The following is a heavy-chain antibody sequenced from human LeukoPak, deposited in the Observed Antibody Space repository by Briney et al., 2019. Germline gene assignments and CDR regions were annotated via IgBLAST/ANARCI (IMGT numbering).Heavy chain of an antibody. V-gene: IGHV3-30*12. J-gene: IGHJ4*02. CDR1: GFTFSSYG. CDR2: ISYDGSNK. CDR3: AKRGSWAAAGPDGSFDY. Sequence: GGSLRLSCAASGFTFSSYGMHWVRQAPGKGLEWVAVISYDGSNKYYADSVKGRFTISRDNSKNTLYLQMNSLRAEDTAVYYCAKRGSWAAAGPDGSFDYWGQGTLVTVSS. D-gene: IGHD6-13*01.